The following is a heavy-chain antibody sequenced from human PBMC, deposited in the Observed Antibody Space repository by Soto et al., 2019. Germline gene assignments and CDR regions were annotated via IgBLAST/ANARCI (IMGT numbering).Heavy chain of an antibody. CDR3: ARYSGYDVTYFDY. CDR2: IYYSGST. V-gene: IGHV4-30-4*01. D-gene: IGHD5-12*01. Sequence: SETLSLTCTVSGGSISSGDYYWSWIRQPPGKGLEWIGYIYYSGSTYYNPSLKSRVTISVDTSKNQFSLKLSSVTAADTAVYYCARYSGYDVTYFDYWGQGTLVTVSS. CDR1: GGSISSGDYY. J-gene: IGHJ4*02.